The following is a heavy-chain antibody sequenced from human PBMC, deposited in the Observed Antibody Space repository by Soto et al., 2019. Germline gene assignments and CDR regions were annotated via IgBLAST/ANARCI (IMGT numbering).Heavy chain of an antibody. CDR3: AKPLPAYDSSGYYLVD. Sequence: PGGSLRLSCAASGFTFSTYAMSWVRQAPGKGLEWVSRITGSGGSTYYADSVKGRFTISRDNSNNTLWLQMNSLRAEDTAVYYCAKPLPAYDSSGYYLVDWGQGTLVTVSS. CDR1: GFTFSTYA. D-gene: IGHD3-22*01. V-gene: IGHV3-23*01. J-gene: IGHJ4*02. CDR2: ITGSGGST.